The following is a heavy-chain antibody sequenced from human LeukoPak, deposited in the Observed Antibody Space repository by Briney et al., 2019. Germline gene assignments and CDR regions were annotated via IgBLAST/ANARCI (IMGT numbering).Heavy chain of an antibody. CDR1: GYSFSTSW. CDR3: AKVKSFGYWFFDL. D-gene: IGHD3-16*01. CDR2: IYIGDSDP. Sequence: GESLKISCQGSGYSFSTSWIAWVRQAPGKGLEWVGSIYIGDSDPRYSPSFQRHVTMSADKSVNTASLQWNSLQGSDTGIYYCAKVKSFGYWFFDLWGRGTLVAVSS. V-gene: IGHV5-51*01. J-gene: IGHJ2*01.